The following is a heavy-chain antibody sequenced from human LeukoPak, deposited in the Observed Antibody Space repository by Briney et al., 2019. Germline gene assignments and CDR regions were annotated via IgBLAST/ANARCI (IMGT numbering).Heavy chain of an antibody. CDR3: ARDPSFGPHNRGYFDY. V-gene: IGHV3-21*01. Sequence: GGSLRLSCAASGFTFSSYSMNWVRQAPGKGLEWVSSISSSSSYIYYADSVKGRFTISRDNAKNSLYLQMNSLRAEDTAVYYCARDPSFGPHNRGYFDYWGQGTLVTVSS. D-gene: IGHD1-14*01. CDR2: ISSSSSYI. J-gene: IGHJ4*02. CDR1: GFTFSSYS.